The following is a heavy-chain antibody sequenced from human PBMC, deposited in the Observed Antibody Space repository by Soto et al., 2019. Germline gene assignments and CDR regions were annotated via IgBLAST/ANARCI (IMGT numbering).Heavy chain of an antibody. D-gene: IGHD2-21*01. J-gene: IGHJ6*02. Sequence: SVKVSCKASGGTFSSYAISWVRQAPGQGLEWMGGIIPIFGTANYAQKFQGRVTITADESTSTAYMELSSLRSEDTAVYYCARDLSRVVVPSYGMDVWGQGTTVTVSS. CDR2: IIPIFGTA. V-gene: IGHV1-69*13. CDR1: GGTFSSYA. CDR3: ARDLSRVVVPSYGMDV.